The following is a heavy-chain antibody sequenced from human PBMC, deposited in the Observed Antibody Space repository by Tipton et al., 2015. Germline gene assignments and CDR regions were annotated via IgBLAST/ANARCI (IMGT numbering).Heavy chain of an antibody. D-gene: IGHD3-3*01. CDR2: IGSRKTQG. V-gene: IGHV3-33*01. J-gene: IGHJ4*02. CDR1: GFTFSRFG. CDR3: ARDGPHYDVDY. Sequence: LSLTCATSGFTFSRFGMHWVRQAPGKGLEWVAFIGSRKTQGDYLDSVKGRLTISRDDSKSTLYLQLNSLRTEDTAVYYCARDGPHYDVDYWGQGTRVIVSS.